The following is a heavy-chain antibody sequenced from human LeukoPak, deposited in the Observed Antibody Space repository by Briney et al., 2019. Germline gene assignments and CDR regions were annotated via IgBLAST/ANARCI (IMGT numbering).Heavy chain of an antibody. D-gene: IGHD6-19*01. CDR2: ISAYNGNT. CDR1: GYTFTSYG. J-gene: IGHJ4*02. CDR3: ERNRDGGWHNY. V-gene: IGHV1-18*01. Sequence: ASVKVSCKASGYTFTSYGISWVRPAPGQGLEWMGWISAYNGNTNYAQKLQGRVTMTTDTSTSTAYMELRSLRSDDTAVYYCERNRDGGWHNYWGQGTLVTVSS.